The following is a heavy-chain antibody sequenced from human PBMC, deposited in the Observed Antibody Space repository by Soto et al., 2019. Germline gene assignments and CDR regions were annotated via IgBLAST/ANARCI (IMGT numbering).Heavy chain of an antibody. CDR1: GATLGSYT. V-gene: IGHV1-69*02. CDR2: IIPILGIA. CDR3: ARGGYYYYMDV. J-gene: IGHJ6*03. Sequence: QVQLVQSGAEVKKPGSSVKVSGKASGATLGSYTITWVRQAPGQGLEWMGRIIPILGIANYAQKFQGRVTITADKSTSTAYMELSSLRSEDTAVYYCARGGYYYYMDVWGKGTTVTVSS. D-gene: IGHD3-16*01.